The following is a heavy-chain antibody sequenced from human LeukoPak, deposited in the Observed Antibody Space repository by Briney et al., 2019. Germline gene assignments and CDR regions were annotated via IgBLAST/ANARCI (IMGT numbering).Heavy chain of an antibody. J-gene: IGHJ4*02. V-gene: IGHV3-74*01. CDR1: GFTFSSYW. CDR2: INRDGSST. Sequence: GGSLRLSCAAPGFTFSSYWMHWVRQAPGKGLVWVSRINRDGSSTRSADSVKGRFTISRDNAKNTLYLQMNSLRAEDTSMYYCARDPEGTVTLDYWGQGTLVTVSS. CDR3: ARDPEGTVTLDY. D-gene: IGHD4-17*01.